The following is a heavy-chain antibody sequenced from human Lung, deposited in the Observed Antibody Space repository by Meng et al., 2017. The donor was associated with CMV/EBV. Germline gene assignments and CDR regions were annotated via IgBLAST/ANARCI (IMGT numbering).Heavy chain of an antibody. CDR1: GYTFTDYY. CDR2: INPNSGGT. V-gene: IGHV1-2*02. J-gene: IGHJ4*02. D-gene: IGHD6-6*01. Sequence: ASXXVSXKASGYTFTDYYMHWVRQAPGQGLEWMGWINPNSGGTNYAQKFQGRVTMTRDTSISTAYMELSRLRSDDTAVYYCARGTGYSSSSGVYWGQGTLVTVSS. CDR3: ARGTGYSSSSGVY.